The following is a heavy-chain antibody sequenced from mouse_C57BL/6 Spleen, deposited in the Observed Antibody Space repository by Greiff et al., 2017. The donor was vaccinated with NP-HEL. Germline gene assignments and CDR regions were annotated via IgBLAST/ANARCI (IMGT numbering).Heavy chain of an antibody. J-gene: IGHJ4*01. V-gene: IGHV5-17*01. CDR3: ARLRIYYYGSSYDYYAMDY. CDR2: ISSGSSTI. Sequence: EVKLVESGGGLVKPGGSLKLSCAASGFTFSDYGMHWVRQAPEKGLEWVAYISSGSSTIYYADTVKGRFTISRDNAKNTLFLQMTSLRSEDTAMYYCARLRIYYYGSSYDYYAMDYWGQGTSVTVSS. CDR1: GFTFSDYG. D-gene: IGHD1-1*01.